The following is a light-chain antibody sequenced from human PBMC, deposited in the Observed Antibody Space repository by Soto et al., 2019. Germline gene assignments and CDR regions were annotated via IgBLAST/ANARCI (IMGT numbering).Light chain of an antibody. Sequence: DIQMTQSPSTLSASVGDRVTITCRASQNINNWLAWYQQKPGKVPKLLIYDASSLESGVPSRFSGSGSGTEFSLTICSLQPDDFASYYCHHYNSYSQTFGQGTKVDIK. CDR3: HHYNSYSQT. J-gene: IGKJ1*01. V-gene: IGKV1-5*01. CDR1: QNINNW. CDR2: DAS.